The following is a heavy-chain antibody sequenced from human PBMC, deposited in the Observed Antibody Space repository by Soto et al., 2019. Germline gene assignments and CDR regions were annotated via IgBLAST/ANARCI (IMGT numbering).Heavy chain of an antibody. J-gene: IGHJ6*02. Sequence: ASVKVSCKASGGTFSSYAISWVGQAPGQGLEWMGGIIPIFGTANYAQKFQGRVTITADESTSTAYMELSSLRSEDTAVYYCSTGYSSGWYGGVGMDVWGQGTTVTVSS. V-gene: IGHV1-69*13. D-gene: IGHD6-19*01. CDR3: STGYSSGWYGGVGMDV. CDR1: GGTFSSYA. CDR2: IIPIFGTA.